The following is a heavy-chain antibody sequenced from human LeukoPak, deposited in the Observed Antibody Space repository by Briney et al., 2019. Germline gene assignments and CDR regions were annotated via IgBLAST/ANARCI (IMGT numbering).Heavy chain of an antibody. J-gene: IGHJ4*02. D-gene: IGHD5-18*01. CDR2: VYHTGTS. CDR1: GDSITGYY. CDR3: ARALDTWSALDY. V-gene: IGHV4-59*01. Sequence: PSETLSLTCTVSGDSITGYYWTWVRQPPGKGLEWIGYVYHTGTSNYNPSVRSRITISVDTSKNQYSMKLTSVTAADTAVYFCARALDTWSALDYWGLGTLVTVSS.